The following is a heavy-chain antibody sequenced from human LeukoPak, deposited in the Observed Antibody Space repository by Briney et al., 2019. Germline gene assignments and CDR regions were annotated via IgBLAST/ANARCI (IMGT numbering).Heavy chain of an antibody. CDR3: ARGPDTMDV. Sequence: QPGGSLRLSCAASGLAFSSYAMHWVHQAPGKGLEWVAVISYDESNKYDADSVKGRFTIFRDNSKNTLYLQMNNLRAEDTAVYYCARGPDTMDVWGQGTTVTVSS. V-gene: IGHV3-30-3*01. J-gene: IGHJ6*02. CDR2: ISYDESNK. CDR1: GLAFSSYA.